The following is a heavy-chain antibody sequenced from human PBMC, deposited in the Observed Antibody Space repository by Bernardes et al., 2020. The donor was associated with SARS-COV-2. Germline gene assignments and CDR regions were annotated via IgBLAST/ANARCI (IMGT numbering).Heavy chain of an antibody. CDR1: GFSLSTSGVG. CDR2: IYWNDDK. J-gene: IGHJ4*02. D-gene: IGHD3-3*01. Sequence: SGPTLVKPTQTLTLTCTFSGFSLSTSGVGVGWIRQPPGKALEWVALIYWNDDKRYSPSLKSRLTITKDTSKNQVVLTMTNMDPVDTATYYCAHARHRITIFGVVITTPWYFDYWGQGTLVTVSS. CDR3: AHARHRITIFGVVITTPWYFDY. V-gene: IGHV2-5*01.